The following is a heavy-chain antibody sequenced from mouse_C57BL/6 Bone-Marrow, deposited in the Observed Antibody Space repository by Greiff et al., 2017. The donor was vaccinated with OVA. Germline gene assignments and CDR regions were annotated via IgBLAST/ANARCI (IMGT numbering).Heavy chain of an antibody. CDR2: ISYDGSN. J-gene: IGHJ2*01. Sequence: EVQRVESGPGLVKPSQSLSLTCSVTGYSITSGYYWNWIRQFPGNKLEWMGYISYDGSNNYNPSLKNRISITRDTSKNQFFLKLNSVTTEDTATYYCARAVTTVVAPFDDWGQGTTLTVSS. CDR3: ARAVTTVVAPFDD. D-gene: IGHD1-1*01. V-gene: IGHV3-6*01. CDR1: GYSITSGYY.